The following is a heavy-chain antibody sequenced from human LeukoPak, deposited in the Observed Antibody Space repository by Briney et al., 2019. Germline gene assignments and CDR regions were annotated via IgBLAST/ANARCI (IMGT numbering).Heavy chain of an antibody. J-gene: IGHJ4*02. CDR2: ISYDGSNK. CDR1: GFTFSSYG. Sequence: PGGSPRLSCAASGFTFSSYGMHWVRQAPGKGLEWVAVISYDGSNKYYADSVKGRFTISRDNSKNTLYLQMNSLRAEDTAVYYCANDESGELLPDHWGQGTLVTVSS. V-gene: IGHV3-30*18. CDR3: ANDESGELLPDH. D-gene: IGHD3-10*01.